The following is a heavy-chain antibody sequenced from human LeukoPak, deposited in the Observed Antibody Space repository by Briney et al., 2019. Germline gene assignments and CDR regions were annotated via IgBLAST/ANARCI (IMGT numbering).Heavy chain of an antibody. J-gene: IGHJ4*02. CDR3: ARDGGLHTNFDY. CDR1: RFTFRNYW. Sequence: VGSLRLSCAHSRFTFRNYWIGWVRQAPGKGLEWVANTKPDGTAEYYADSERGRFTTSRDNANNFLYLQMNSLRGEDTAVYYCARDGGLHTNFDYWSQGTLVTVSS. V-gene: IGHV3-7*01. D-gene: IGHD2-15*01. CDR2: TKPDGTAE.